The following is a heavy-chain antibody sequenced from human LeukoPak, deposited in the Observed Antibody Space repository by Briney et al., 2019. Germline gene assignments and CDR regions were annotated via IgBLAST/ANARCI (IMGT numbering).Heavy chain of an antibody. Sequence: ASVKVSCKASGYTFTGYYMHWVRQAPGQGLEWMGWINPNSGGTNYAQKFQGRVTMTRGTSISTAYMELSRLRSDDTAVYYCARERDYYDSSGYQNWGQGTLVTVSS. CDR2: INPNSGGT. V-gene: IGHV1-2*02. J-gene: IGHJ4*02. D-gene: IGHD3-22*01. CDR1: GYTFTGYY. CDR3: ARERDYYDSSGYQN.